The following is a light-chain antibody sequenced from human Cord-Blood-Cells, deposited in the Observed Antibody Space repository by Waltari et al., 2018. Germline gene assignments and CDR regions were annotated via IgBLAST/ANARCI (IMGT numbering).Light chain of an antibody. Sequence: FPLTQSPSTPSASVGDRVTITCQASQDISNYLNWYQQKPGKAPKLLIYDASNLETGVPSRFSGSGSGTDFTFTISSLQPEDIATYYCQQYLTFGGGTKVEIK. CDR1: QDISNY. CDR2: DAS. V-gene: IGKV1-33*01. J-gene: IGKJ4*01. CDR3: QQYLT.